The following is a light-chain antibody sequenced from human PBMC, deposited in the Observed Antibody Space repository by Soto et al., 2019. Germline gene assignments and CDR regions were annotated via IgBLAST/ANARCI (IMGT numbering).Light chain of an antibody. CDR3: QQYGSSPPIT. J-gene: IGKJ5*01. V-gene: IGKV3-20*01. CDR2: GTS. Sequence: EIVLTQSPGTLSLSPGERATLSCRASQSVSSSYLAWYQQKPGQAPRVLIYGTSSRATGIPDRFSGSGSGTDFTLTISRLEPEDFAVYYCQQYGSSPPITFGHGIGLES. CDR1: QSVSSSY.